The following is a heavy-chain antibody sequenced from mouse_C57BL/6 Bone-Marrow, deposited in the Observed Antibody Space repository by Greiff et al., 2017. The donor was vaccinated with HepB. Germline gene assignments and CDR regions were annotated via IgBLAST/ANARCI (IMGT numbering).Heavy chain of an antibody. D-gene: IGHD2-2*01. J-gene: IGHJ2*01. V-gene: IGHV1-19*01. CDR2: INPYNGGT. CDR3: AREGWLRPFDY. Sequence: VQLQQSGPVLVKPGASVKMSCKASGYTFTDYYMNWVKQSHGKSLEWIGVINPYNGGTSYNQKFKGKATLTVDKSSSTAYMELNSLTSEDSAVYYCAREGWLRPFDYWGQGTTLTVSS. CDR1: GYTFTDYY.